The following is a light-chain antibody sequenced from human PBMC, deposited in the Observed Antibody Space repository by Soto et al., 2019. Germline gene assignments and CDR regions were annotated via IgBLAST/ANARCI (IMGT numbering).Light chain of an antibody. CDR1: QDINSY. J-gene: IGKJ1*01. Sequence: DIQWTQSPSFLSASVGDRVTITCRASQDINSYLAWYQQKPGKAPNLLIYAASTLQSAVPSRFSGGGSGTEVTLTISSLQPEDCATYYCQQLAIYPRTFGQVTRV. CDR3: QQLAIYPRT. V-gene: IGKV1-9*01. CDR2: AAS.